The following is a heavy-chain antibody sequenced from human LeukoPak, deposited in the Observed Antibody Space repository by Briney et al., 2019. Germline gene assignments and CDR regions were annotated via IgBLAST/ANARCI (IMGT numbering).Heavy chain of an antibody. D-gene: IGHD6-13*01. V-gene: IGHV1-2*02. Sequence: ASVKVSCKASGYTFTGYYMHWVRQAPGQGLEWMGWINPNSGGTNYAQKFQGRVTMTRDTSISTAYMELSRLRSEDTAVYYCARAWGYSSSWHLDYWGQGTLVTVSS. CDR2: INPNSGGT. CDR1: GYTFTGYY. CDR3: ARAWGYSSSWHLDY. J-gene: IGHJ4*02.